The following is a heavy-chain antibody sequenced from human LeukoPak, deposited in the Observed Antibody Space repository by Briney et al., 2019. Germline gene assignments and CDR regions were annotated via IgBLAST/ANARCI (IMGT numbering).Heavy chain of an antibody. CDR2: ISSSGSTI. CDR3: ARTYYYGSGSPSWAFDI. CDR1: GLTFSSYE. J-gene: IGHJ3*02. Sequence: GGSLRLSCAASGLTFSSYEMNWVRQAPGKGLEWVSYISSSGSTIYYADSVKGRFTISRDNAKNSLYLQMNSLRAEDTAVYYCARTYYYGSGSPSWAFDIWGQGTMVTVSS. D-gene: IGHD3-10*01. V-gene: IGHV3-48*03.